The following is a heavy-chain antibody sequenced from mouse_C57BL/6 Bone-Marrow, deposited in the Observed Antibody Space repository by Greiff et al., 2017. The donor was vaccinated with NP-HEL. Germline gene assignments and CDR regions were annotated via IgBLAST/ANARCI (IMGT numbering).Heavy chain of an antibody. CDR2: IDPSDSYT. J-gene: IGHJ3*01. Sequence: QVQLQQPGAELVRPGTSVKLSCKASGYTFTSYWMHWVKQRPGQGLEWIGVIDPSDSYTNYNQKFKGQATLTVDTSSSTAYMQLSSLTSEDAAVYYCARSSIAWFAYWGQGTLVTVSA. V-gene: IGHV1-59*01. CDR1: GYTFTSYW. CDR3: ARSSIAWFAY. D-gene: IGHD2-10*02.